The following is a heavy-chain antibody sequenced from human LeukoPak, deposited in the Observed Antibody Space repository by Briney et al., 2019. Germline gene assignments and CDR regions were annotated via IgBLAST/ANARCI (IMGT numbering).Heavy chain of an antibody. CDR2: ISYDGSKK. CDR1: GFTFRTFG. D-gene: IGHD3-22*01. V-gene: IGHV3-30*18. J-gene: IGHJ4*02. Sequence: WGSLRLSCGASGFTFRTFGMHWVRQAPGVGLEWGAMISYDGSKKYYEDYVKGRFTISRDNSNNPLYLQMNSLRAEDTAVYYWAKDYYYYASSGYFFDYWGQGTLVTVSS. CDR3: AKDYYYYASSGYFFDY.